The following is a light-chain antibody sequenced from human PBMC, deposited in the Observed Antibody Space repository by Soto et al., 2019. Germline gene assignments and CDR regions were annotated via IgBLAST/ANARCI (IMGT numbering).Light chain of an antibody. CDR1: SSDVGAYNC. CDR3: ASYAGSDTVL. CDR2: EVN. Sequence: QSVLTQPPSASGSPGQSVTISCTGTSSDVGAYNCVSWYQQHPGKAPRLMIYEVNKRPSGVPDRFSGSKSGNTASLTVSGLQADDEADYYCASYAGSDTVLFGGGTKLTVL. V-gene: IGLV2-8*01. J-gene: IGLJ2*01.